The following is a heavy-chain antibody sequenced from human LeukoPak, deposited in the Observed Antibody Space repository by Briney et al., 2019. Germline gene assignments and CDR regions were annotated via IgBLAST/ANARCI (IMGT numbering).Heavy chain of an antibody. J-gene: IGHJ6*03. V-gene: IGHV4-34*01. Sequence: SETLSLTCTVSGGSFTSYYWSWVRQPPGKGLEWIAEINHSGSTNYNPSLRSRVTVYVDTSKNQFSLKLSSVTAADTAVYYCARGGGNLLPFFDPKYYYYMDVWGKGTTVTVSS. CDR1: GGSFTSYY. CDR3: ARGGGNLLPFFDPKYYYYMDV. D-gene: IGHD3-9*01. CDR2: INHSGST.